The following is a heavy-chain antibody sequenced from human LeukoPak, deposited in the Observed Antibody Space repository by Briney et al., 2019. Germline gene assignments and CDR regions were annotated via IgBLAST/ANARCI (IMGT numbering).Heavy chain of an antibody. Sequence: GGSLRLSCAASGFTFSSYWMSWVRQAPGKGLEWVANIKQDGSEKYYVDSVKGRFTISRDNAENSLYLQMNSLRAEDTAVYYCARPYSSDFYQYFDCWGQGTLVTVSS. CDR1: GFTFSSYW. CDR2: IKQDGSEK. J-gene: IGHJ4*02. V-gene: IGHV3-7*05. D-gene: IGHD3-22*01. CDR3: ARPYSSDFYQYFDC.